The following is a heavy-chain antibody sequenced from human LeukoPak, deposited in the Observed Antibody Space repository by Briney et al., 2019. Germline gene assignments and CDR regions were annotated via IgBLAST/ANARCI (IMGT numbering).Heavy chain of an antibody. Sequence: GGSLRLSCAASGFTFSSYGMHWVRQAPGKGLEWVAVISYDGSNKYYADSVKGRFTISRDNSKNTLYLQMNSLRAEDTAVYYCAKFMTMVRGVIPEYYYYGMDVWGQGTTVTVSS. V-gene: IGHV3-30*18. J-gene: IGHJ6*02. D-gene: IGHD3-10*01. CDR3: AKFMTMVRGVIPEYYYYGMDV. CDR2: ISYDGSNK. CDR1: GFTFSSYG.